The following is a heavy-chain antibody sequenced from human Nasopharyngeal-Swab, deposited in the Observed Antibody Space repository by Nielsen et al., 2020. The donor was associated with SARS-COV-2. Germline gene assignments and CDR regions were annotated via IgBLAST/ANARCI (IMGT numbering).Heavy chain of an antibody. V-gene: IGHV3-66*01. D-gene: IGHD2-21*02. CDR1: GFSVSSNY. CDR3: ARERAGDYYSDY. J-gene: IGHJ4*02. CDR2: IYSDGST. Sequence: ESLKISCAAFGFSVSSNYISWVRQAPGKGLEWVSIIYSDGSTYYADSVKGRFTISRDNSKNTLYLQMNSLRAEDTAVYYCARERAGDYYSDYWGQGTLVTVSS.